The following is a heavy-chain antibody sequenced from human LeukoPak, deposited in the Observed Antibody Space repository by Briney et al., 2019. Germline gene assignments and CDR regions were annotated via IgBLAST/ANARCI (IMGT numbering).Heavy chain of an antibody. CDR3: ARGRPHGNDY. D-gene: IGHD4-23*01. CDR2: IASDESST. CDR1: GFTFSSYW. J-gene: IGHJ4*02. V-gene: IGHV3-74*01. Sequence: GGFLRLSCAASGFTFSSYWMNWVRQAPGKGLVWVSRIASDESSTTYADSVKGRFSISRDNAKNTLYLQMNSLRVEDTAVYYCARGRPHGNDYWGQGTLVTVSS.